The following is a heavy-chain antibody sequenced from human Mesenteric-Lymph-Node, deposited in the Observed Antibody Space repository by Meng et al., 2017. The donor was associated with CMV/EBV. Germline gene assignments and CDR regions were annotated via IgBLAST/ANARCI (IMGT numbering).Heavy chain of an antibody. V-gene: IGHV3-23*01. Sequence: GESLKISCAASGFTFSSYAMSWVRQDPGKGLEWVSAISGSGGSTYYADSVKGRFTISRDNSKNTLYLQMNSLRAEDTAVYYCAKAGGVEPYYYSYYGMDVWGQGTTVTVSS. CDR3: AKAGGVEPYYYSYYGMDV. D-gene: IGHD3-16*01. J-gene: IGHJ6*02. CDR2: ISGSGGST. CDR1: GFTFSSYA.